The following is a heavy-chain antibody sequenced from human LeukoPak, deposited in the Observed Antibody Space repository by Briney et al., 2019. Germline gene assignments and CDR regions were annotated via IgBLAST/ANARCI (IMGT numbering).Heavy chain of an antibody. D-gene: IGHD6-19*01. CDR1: GGTFTGYY. V-gene: IGHV1-2*02. J-gene: IGHJ5*02. Sequence: ASVKVSCKASGGTFTGYYMHWVRQAPGQGLEWMGWINPNSGGTNYAQKFQGRVTMTRDTSISTAYMELSRLRSDDTAVYYCARELPSILIAVAGTGHYNWFDPWGQGTLVTVSS. CDR3: ARELPSILIAVAGTGHYNWFDP. CDR2: INPNSGGT.